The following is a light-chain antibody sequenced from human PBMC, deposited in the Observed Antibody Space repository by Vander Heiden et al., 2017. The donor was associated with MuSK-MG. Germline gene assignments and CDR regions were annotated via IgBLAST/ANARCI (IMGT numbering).Light chain of an antibody. CDR3: QQYSAWPMT. Sequence: EIVMTQSPATLSVSPGERATLSCRASQSIRSFLAWYQQKPGQAPRLLIFDASTRATGVPARFSGSGIGTDFTLIISSLQSEDSAVYYCQQYSAWPMTFGQGTRLXIK. CDR1: QSIRSF. V-gene: IGKV3-15*01. CDR2: DAS. J-gene: IGKJ5*01.